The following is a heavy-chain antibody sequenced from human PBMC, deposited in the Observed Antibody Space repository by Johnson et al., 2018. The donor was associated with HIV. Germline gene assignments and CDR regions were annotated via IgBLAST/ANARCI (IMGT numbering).Heavy chain of an antibody. V-gene: IGHV3-11*04. CDR1: GFTFSDYY. Sequence: QVQLVESGGGLVKPGGSLRLSCAASGFTFSDYYMSWIRQAPGKGLEWVSYISESGTTIYYADSMKGRFTISRDNAKNSLYLQMNSLRAEDTAVYFCARVTKYYFDSSVDAFDIWGQGTVVTVSS. CDR2: ISESGTTI. CDR3: ARVTKYYFDSSVDAFDI. J-gene: IGHJ3*02. D-gene: IGHD3-22*01.